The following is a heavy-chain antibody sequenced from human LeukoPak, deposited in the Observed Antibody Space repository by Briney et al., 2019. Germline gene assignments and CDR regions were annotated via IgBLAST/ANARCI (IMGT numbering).Heavy chain of an antibody. V-gene: IGHV3-21*01. J-gene: IGHJ3*02. CDR1: GLTFRRYS. D-gene: IGHD3-10*01. CDR2: ISSSSSYI. Sequence: RGSLRLSCAASGLTFRRYSMNWVRQAPGKGRGWVSSISSSSSYIYYADSVKGRFTISRDNAKNSLYLQMYSLRAEDTAVYYWAAAFGELFNAFDIWGQGTMVTVAS. CDR3: AAAFGELFNAFDI.